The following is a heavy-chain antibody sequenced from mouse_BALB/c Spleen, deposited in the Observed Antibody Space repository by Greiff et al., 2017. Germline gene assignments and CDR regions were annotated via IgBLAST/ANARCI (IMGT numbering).Heavy chain of an antibody. CDR1: GFTFSSYA. CDR3: ARGQELFYAMDY. Sequence: EVQGVESGGGLVKPGGSLKLSCAASGFTFSSYAMSWVRQTPEKRLEWVASISSGGSTYYPDSVKGRFTISRDNARNILYLQMSSLRSEDTAMYYCARGQELFYAMDYWGQGTSVTVSS. CDR2: ISSGGST. V-gene: IGHV5-6-5*01. J-gene: IGHJ4*01.